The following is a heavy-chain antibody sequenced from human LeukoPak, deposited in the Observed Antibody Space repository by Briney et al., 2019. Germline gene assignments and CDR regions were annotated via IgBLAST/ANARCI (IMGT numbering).Heavy chain of an antibody. D-gene: IGHD3-3*01. CDR3: ARATSAVTIFGVVSDAFDI. CDR2: IYTSGST. Sequence: SETLSLTCTVSGGSISSYYWSWIRQPAGKGLEWIGRIYTSGSTNYNPSLKSRVTMSVDTSKNQFSLKLSSVTAADTAVYYCARATSAVTIFGVVSDAFDIWGQGTMVTVSS. V-gene: IGHV4-4*07. J-gene: IGHJ3*02. CDR1: GGSISSYY.